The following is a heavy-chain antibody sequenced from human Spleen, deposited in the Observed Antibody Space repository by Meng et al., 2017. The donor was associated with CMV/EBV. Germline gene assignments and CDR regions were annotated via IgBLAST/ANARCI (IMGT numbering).Heavy chain of an antibody. CDR3: AREGVYNWNYQSSPFDY. CDR1: FTFSSYA. J-gene: IGHJ4*02. V-gene: IGHV3-30*04. CDR2: ISYDGNNK. D-gene: IGHD1-7*01. Sequence: FTFSSYAMQWVRQAPGKGLEWVAVISYDGNNKYYADSVKGRFTISRDNSKNTLYLQMNSLRAEDTAVYYCAREGVYNWNYQSSPFDYWGQGTLVTVSS.